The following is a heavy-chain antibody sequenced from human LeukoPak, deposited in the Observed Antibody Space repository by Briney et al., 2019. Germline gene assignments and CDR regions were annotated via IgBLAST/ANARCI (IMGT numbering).Heavy chain of an antibody. Sequence: RASVKVSCKVSGYTLTELSMHWVRQAPGKGLEWMGGFDPEDGETIYAQKFQGRVTMTEDTSTDTAYMELRSLRSDDTAVYYCARDYRTGFDYWGQGTLVTVSS. V-gene: IGHV1-24*01. D-gene: IGHD7-27*01. CDR2: FDPEDGET. CDR3: ARDYRTGFDY. CDR1: GYTLTELS. J-gene: IGHJ4*02.